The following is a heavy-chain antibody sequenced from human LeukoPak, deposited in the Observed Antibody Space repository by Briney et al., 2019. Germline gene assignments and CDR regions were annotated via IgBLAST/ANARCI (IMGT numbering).Heavy chain of an antibody. V-gene: IGHV1-2*02. J-gene: IGHJ4*02. CDR1: GYTFTGYY. CDR3: ARVYPYYDSSGYFDY. D-gene: IGHD3-22*01. Sequence: GASVKVSCKASGYTFTGYYMHWVRQAPGQGLEWMGWINPNSSGTNYAQKFQSRVTMTRDTSISTAYMELSRLRSDDTAVYYCARVYPYYDSSGYFDYWGQGTLVTVSS. CDR2: INPNSSGT.